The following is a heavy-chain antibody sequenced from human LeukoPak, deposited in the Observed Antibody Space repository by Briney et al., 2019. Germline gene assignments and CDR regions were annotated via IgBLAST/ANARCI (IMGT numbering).Heavy chain of an antibody. Sequence: SETLSLTCTVSGGSISSYYWSWIRQPPGKGLEWIGYIYYSGSTYYNPSLKSRVTISVDRSKNQFSLKLSSVTAADTAVYYCARDFSSLNYYYGMDVWGQGTTVTVSS. CDR2: IYYSGST. CDR3: ARDFSSLNYYYGMDV. D-gene: IGHD2-15*01. V-gene: IGHV4-59*12. CDR1: GGSISSYY. J-gene: IGHJ6*02.